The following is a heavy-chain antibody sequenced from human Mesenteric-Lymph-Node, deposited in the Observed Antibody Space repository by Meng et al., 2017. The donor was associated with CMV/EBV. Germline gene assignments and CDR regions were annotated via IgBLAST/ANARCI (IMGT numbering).Heavy chain of an antibody. Sequence: PETLSPTCAVYGESPNGDYWSWIRQLQPPGKGLEWIGEISHSGSTNYNPSLKSRVTISVDTSKKQFSLKLGFVIAADTAVYFCARGIGPNWGSKYFDLWGRGTLVTVSS. J-gene: IGHJ2*01. CDR2: ISHSGST. D-gene: IGHD7-27*01. V-gene: IGHV4-34*01. CDR1: GESPNGDY. CDR3: ARGIGPNWGSKYFDL.